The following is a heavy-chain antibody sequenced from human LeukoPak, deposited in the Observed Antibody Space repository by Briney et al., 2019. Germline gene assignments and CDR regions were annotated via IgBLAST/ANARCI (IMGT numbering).Heavy chain of an antibody. J-gene: IGHJ4*02. CDR1: RFTFSNYG. CDR2: TLLNGNNN. CDR3: ARDRLEALAGTRGFDY. V-gene: IGHV3-30*02. D-gene: IGHD6-19*01. Sequence: PGGSLRLSCAASRFTFSNYGMHWVRQAPGKGLEWVALTLLNGNNNYYADSVKGRFTISRDNSKNTLYLQMNSLRPEDTAVYSCARDRLEALAGTRGFDYWGQGILVTVSS.